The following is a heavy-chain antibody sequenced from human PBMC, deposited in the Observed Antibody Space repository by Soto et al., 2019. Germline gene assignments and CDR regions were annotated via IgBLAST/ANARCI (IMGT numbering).Heavy chain of an antibody. Sequence: SETLSLTCTVSGGSISSGGYYWSWIRQHPGKGLEWIGYIYYSGSTYYNPSLKSRVTISVDTSKNQFSLKLSSVTAADTAVYYCASRPAPYYYDSSAPFEYWGQGTRVTVSS. V-gene: IGHV4-31*03. D-gene: IGHD3-22*01. CDR1: GGSISSGGYY. CDR2: IYYSGST. J-gene: IGHJ4*02. CDR3: ASRPAPYYYDSSAPFEY.